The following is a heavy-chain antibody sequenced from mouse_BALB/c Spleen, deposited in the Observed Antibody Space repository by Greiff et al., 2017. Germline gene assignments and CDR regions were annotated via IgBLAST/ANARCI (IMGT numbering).Heavy chain of an antibody. V-gene: IGHV5-6-5*01. CDR1: GFTFSSYA. Sequence: EVQRVESGGGLVKPGGSLKLSCAASGFTFSSYAMSWVRQTPEKRLEWVASISSGGSTYYPDSVKGRFTISRDNARNILYLQMSSLRSEDTAMYYCARGDDYHVYFDYWGQGTTLTVSS. CDR3: ARGDDYHVYFDY. CDR2: ISSGGST. D-gene: IGHD2-4*01. J-gene: IGHJ2*01.